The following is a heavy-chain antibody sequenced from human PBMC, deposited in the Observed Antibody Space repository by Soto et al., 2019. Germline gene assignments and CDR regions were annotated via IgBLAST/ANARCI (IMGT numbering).Heavy chain of an antibody. CDR1: GGTFSSYT. V-gene: IGHV1-69*02. D-gene: IGHD6-13*01. Sequence: QVQLVQSGAEVKKPGSSVKVSCKASGGTFSSYTISWVRQAPGQGLEWMGRIIPILGIANYAQKFQGRVTXTXDXPASTANMELSSLRSEDTAVYYSASDSSSWYHHFDYWGQGTLVAVAS. CDR3: ASDSSSWYHHFDY. J-gene: IGHJ4*02. CDR2: IIPILGIA.